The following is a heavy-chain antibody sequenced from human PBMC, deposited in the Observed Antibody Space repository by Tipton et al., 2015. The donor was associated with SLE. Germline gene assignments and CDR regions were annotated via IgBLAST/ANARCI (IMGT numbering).Heavy chain of an antibody. CDR3: ARANGIVGGQVPYWYFDL. CDR2: MYYSGGT. D-gene: IGHD1-26*01. J-gene: IGHJ2*01. V-gene: IGHV4-59*01. Sequence: LRLSCNVSGGSIRSYYWSWIRQATGKGLEWIGYMYYSGGTNYNPSLESRVSISLDTSKNQFSLKLSSVSAADTAVYYCARANGIVGGQVPYWYFDLWGQGALVTVSS. CDR1: GGSIRSYY.